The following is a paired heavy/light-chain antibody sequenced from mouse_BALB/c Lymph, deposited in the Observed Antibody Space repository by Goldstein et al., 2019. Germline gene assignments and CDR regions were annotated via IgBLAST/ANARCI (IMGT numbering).Light chain of an antibody. CDR1: SSVSY. Sequence: QIVLTQSPAIMSASPGEKVTMTCSASSSVSYMYWYQQKPGSSPRLLIYDTSNLASGVPVRFSGSGSGTSYSLTISRMEAEDAATYYCQQWSSYLTFGAGTKLELK. J-gene: IGKJ5*01. V-gene: IGKV4-55*01. CDR2: DTS. CDR3: QQWSSYLT.
Heavy chain of an antibody. D-gene: IGHD2-2*01. Sequence: QVTLKESGPGILQPSQTLSLTCSFSGFSLSTSGMGVSWIRQPSGKGLEWLAHIYWDDDKRYNPSLKSRLTISKDTSSNQVFLKITSVDTADTATYYCARGPGLRRWYFDVWGAGTTVTVSS. J-gene: IGHJ1*01. CDR3: ARGPGLRRWYFDV. CDR2: IYWDDDK. V-gene: IGHV8-12*01. CDR1: GFSLSTSGMG.